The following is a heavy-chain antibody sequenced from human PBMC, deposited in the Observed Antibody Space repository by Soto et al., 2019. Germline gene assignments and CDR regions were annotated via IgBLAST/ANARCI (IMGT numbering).Heavy chain of an antibody. V-gene: IGHV1-18*01. CDR1: GYTFTSYG. J-gene: IGHJ5*02. CDR3: ARVPQRRGYCSGGSCYSVEVWVWFDP. D-gene: IGHD2-15*01. Sequence: ASVKVSCKASGYTFTSYGISWVRQAPGQGLEWMGLISAYNGNTNYAQKLQGRVTMTTDTSTSTAYMELRSLRSDDTAVYYCARVPQRRGYCSGGSCYSVEVWVWFDPWGQGTLVTVSS. CDR2: ISAYNGNT.